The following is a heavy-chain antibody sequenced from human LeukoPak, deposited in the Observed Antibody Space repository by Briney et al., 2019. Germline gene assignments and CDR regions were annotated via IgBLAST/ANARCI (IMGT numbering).Heavy chain of an antibody. CDR2: IYSGGST. CDR3: AREGVPTGGFFDY. V-gene: IGHV3-66*02. D-gene: IGHD5-12*01. Sequence: GGSLRLSCAASGFTVISNYMSWVRQAPGKGLEWVSVIYSGGSTYYADSVKGRFTISRDNSKNTPYLQMNSLRVEDTAVYYCAREGVPTGGFFDYWGQGTLVTVSS. CDR1: GFTVISNY. J-gene: IGHJ4*02.